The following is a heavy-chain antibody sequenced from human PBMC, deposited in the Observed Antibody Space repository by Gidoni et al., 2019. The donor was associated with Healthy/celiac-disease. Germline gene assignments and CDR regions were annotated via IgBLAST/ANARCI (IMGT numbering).Heavy chain of an antibody. Sequence: EVQLVESGGGWIQPGGSLRLSCAASGFTFSSKYMSWVRQAPGKGLEWVSVIYSGGSTYYADSVKGRFTISSDNSKNTLYLQMISLRAEDPAVYYCARDSIFRSYGAISGYYGMDVWGQVTTVTVSS. CDR2: IYSGGST. D-gene: IGHD3-3*01. V-gene: IGHV3-53*01. CDR1: GFTFSSKY. CDR3: ARDSIFRSYGAISGYYGMDV. J-gene: IGHJ6*02.